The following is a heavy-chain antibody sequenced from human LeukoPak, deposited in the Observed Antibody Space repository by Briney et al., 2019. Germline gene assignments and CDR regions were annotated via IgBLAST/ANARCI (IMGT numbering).Heavy chain of an antibody. V-gene: IGHV4-39*01. CDR2: IYYSGST. CDR1: GGSISSSSYY. J-gene: IGHJ5*02. CDR3: ARHASEQLVWFDP. D-gene: IGHD6-6*01. Sequence: KPSETLSLTCTVSGGSISSSSYYWGWIRQPPGEGLEWIGSIYYSGSTYYNPSLKSRVTISVDTSKNQFSLKLSSVTAADTAVYYCARHASEQLVWFDPWGQGTLVTVSS.